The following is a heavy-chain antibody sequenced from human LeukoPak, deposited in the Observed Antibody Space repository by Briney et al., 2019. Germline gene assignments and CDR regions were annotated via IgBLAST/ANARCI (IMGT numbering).Heavy chain of an antibody. J-gene: IGHJ2*01. CDR3: ARSLTIFGVGSWYFDL. D-gene: IGHD3-3*01. V-gene: IGHV4-61*02. CDR1: GGSISSGSYY. Sequence: SETLSLTCTVSGGSISSGSYYWSWIRQPAGKGLEWIERIYTSGSTNYNPSLKSRVTISVDTSKNQFSLKLSSVTAADTAVYYCARSLTIFGVGSWYFDLWGRGTLVTVSS. CDR2: IYTSGST.